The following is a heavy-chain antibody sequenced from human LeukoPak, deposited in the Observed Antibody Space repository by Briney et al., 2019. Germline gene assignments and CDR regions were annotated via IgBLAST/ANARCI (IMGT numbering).Heavy chain of an antibody. J-gene: IGHJ3*02. D-gene: IGHD3-10*01. CDR1: GFTFSSYA. CDR2: ISGSGGST. Sequence: PGGSLRLSCAASGFTFSSYAMSWVRQAPGKGLEWVSAISGSGGSTYYADSVKGRFTISKDNSKNTLYLQMNSLRAEDTAVYYCAKDLSHLYGSGSFDAFDIWGQGTMVTVSS. CDR3: AKDLSHLYGSGSFDAFDI. V-gene: IGHV3-23*01.